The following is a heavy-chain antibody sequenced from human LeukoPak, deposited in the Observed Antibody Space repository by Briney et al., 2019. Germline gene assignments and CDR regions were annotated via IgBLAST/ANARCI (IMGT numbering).Heavy chain of an antibody. V-gene: IGHV3-21*01. CDR3: ARQRGYCSSGVCRGWFDP. D-gene: IGHD2-8*01. CDR2: ISESSSFI. CDR1: GFTFRNYN. Sequence: PGGSLRLSCAASGFTFRNYNMNWVRQAPGKGLEWVSSISESSSFIQYADSLKGRFAISRDNAKNSLYLQMNSLRAVDTAVYYCARQRGYCSSGVCRGWFDPWGQGTLVTVSS. J-gene: IGHJ5*02.